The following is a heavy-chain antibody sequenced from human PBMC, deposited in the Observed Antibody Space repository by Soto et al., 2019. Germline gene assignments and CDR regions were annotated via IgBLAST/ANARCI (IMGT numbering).Heavy chain of an antibody. CDR1: GGSIIGSY. V-gene: IGHV4-59*01. J-gene: IGHJ4*02. D-gene: IGHD6-19*01. Sequence: PSETLSLTCSVSGGSIIGSYWSWIRQSPGKGLEWLGYVYYTGSTNYSPSLRSRVSISVDTSKNEFSLRLSSVTAADTAVYFCARSVAVPGAHIDYWGQGTQVTVS. CDR2: VYYTGST. CDR3: ARSVAVPGAHIDY.